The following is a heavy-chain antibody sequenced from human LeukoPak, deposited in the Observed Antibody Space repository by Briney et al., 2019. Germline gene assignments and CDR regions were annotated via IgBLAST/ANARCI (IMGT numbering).Heavy chain of an antibody. Sequence: GRSLRLSCAASGFTFSSYAMHWVRQAPDKGLEWVAVISYDGSNKYYADSVKGRFTISRDNSKNTLYLQMNSLRAEDTAVYYCARDLRTGIYYYMDVWGKGTTVTVSS. J-gene: IGHJ6*03. V-gene: IGHV3-30*01. CDR3: ARDLRTGIYYYMDV. D-gene: IGHD1-14*01. CDR2: ISYDGSNK. CDR1: GFTFSSYA.